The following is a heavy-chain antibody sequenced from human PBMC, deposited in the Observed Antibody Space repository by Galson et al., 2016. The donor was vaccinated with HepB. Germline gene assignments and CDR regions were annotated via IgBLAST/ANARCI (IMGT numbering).Heavy chain of an antibody. D-gene: IGHD5-18*01. V-gene: IGHV3-11*01. CDR3: ARDPDTSSKVDV. CDR2: ISSGGGPT. Sequence: SLRLSCAASGFRFSDRYMSWIRQVPGKGLESIARISSGGGPTYYAESVRGRFTISRDDAKNSLYLQLNSLRAEDTAVYYCARDPDTSSKVDVWGQGTSVIVSS. J-gene: IGHJ6*02. CDR1: GFRFSDRY.